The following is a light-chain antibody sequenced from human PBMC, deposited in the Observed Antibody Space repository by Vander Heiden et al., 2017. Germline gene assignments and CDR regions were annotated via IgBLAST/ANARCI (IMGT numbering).Light chain of an antibody. CDR2: AAS. CDR3: QQANSLRFT. J-gene: IGKJ3*01. CDR1: QGGTTW. Sequence: DIQMTQPASSVSASVGDRVTITCRAKQGGTTWLAWYQQQPGKAPQLLIYAASRLQSGVPSRFSGSRSGTDFTLTISSLQPEDSATYYCQQANSLRFTFGPGTKVEIK. V-gene: IGKV1-12*01.